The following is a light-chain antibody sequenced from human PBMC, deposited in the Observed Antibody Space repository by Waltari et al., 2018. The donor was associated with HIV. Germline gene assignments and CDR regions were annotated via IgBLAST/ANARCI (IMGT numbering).Light chain of an antibody. CDR2: DVS. CDR1: SSDVGDYNY. CDR3: SSYTSSSTRV. V-gene: IGLV2-14*01. Sequence: QSALPPPASVSGSPGQSIPISCTGTSSDVGDYNYVSWYQQHPGKAPKLIIYDVSNRPAGVSNRFSGSKSGNTASLTISGLQTEDEADYYCSSYTSSSTRVFGTGTKVTVL. J-gene: IGLJ1*01.